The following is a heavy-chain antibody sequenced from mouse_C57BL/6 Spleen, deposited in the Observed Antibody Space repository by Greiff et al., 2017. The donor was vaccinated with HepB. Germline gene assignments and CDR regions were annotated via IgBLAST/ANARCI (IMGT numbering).Heavy chain of an antibody. V-gene: IGHV2-6-1*01. CDR3: ARHEKLLRFSMDY. CDR2: IWSDGST. D-gene: IGHD1-1*01. CDR1: GFSLTSYG. J-gene: IGHJ4*01. Sequence: VQGVESGPGLVAPSQSLSITCTVSGFSLTSYGVHWVRQPPGKGLEWLVVIWSDGSTTYNSALKSRLSISKDNSKSQVFLKMNSLQTDDTAMYYCARHEKLLRFSMDYWGQGTSVTVSS.